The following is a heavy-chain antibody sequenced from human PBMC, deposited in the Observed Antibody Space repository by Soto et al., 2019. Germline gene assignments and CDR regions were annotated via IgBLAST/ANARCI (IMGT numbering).Heavy chain of an antibody. J-gene: IGHJ6*02. D-gene: IGHD3-3*01. V-gene: IGHV4-59*01. CDR3: ARDTLSRFGSGYYIGGNYYYGMDV. CDR1: GGAISSYY. CDR2: MYYSGST. Sequence: QVQLQESGPGLVKPSETLSLTCTVSGGAISSYYWSWIRQPPGKGLEWIGYMYYSGSTKYNPSLIRRVPISIDTSKIQFSLKLSSVTAADTAVYYCARDTLSRFGSGYYIGGNYYYGMDVWGQGTTVTVSS.